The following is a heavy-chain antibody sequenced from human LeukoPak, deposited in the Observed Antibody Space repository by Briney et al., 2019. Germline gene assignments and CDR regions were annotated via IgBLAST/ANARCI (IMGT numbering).Heavy chain of an antibody. J-gene: IGHJ6*04. Sequence: SETLSLTCTVSGGSISSYYGSWIRQPPGKGLEWIGYIYYSGSTNYNPSLKSRVTISVDTSKNQFSLKLSSVTAADTAVYYCARTGLVSILAASSPYYYYYYGMDVWGKGTTVTVSS. V-gene: IGHV4-59*01. CDR2: IYYSGST. CDR1: GGSISSYY. D-gene: IGHD6-13*01. CDR3: ARTGLVSILAASSPYYYYYYGMDV.